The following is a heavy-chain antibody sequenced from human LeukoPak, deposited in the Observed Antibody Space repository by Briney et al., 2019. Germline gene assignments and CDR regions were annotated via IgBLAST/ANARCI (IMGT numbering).Heavy chain of an antibody. CDR1: GGSISSYY. J-gene: IGHJ3*02. CDR2: IYNRGST. CDR3: ARDRPGIAVAGDAFDI. Sequence: PSEPLSLTCTVSGGSISSYYWSWIRQPPGKGLEWIGYIYNRGSTNYNPSLKSRVTISVDTSKNQFSLKLRSVTAADTAVYCCARDRPGIAVAGDAFDIWGQGTMVTVSS. D-gene: IGHD6-19*01. V-gene: IGHV4-59*01.